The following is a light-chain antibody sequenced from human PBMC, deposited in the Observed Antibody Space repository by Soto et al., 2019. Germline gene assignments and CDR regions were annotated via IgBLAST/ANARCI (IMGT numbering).Light chain of an antibody. Sequence: ESVLTQSPGTLSLSTGERATLSCRASQSVSSSYLVWHQQKPGQAPRLLIYAASRRATGIPDRFSGSGSGTDFTLTISSLEPEDFAVYYCQQRSNWPPTITFGQGTRLEIK. CDR2: AAS. CDR3: QQRSNWPPTIT. CDR1: QSVSSSY. V-gene: IGKV3D-20*02. J-gene: IGKJ5*01.